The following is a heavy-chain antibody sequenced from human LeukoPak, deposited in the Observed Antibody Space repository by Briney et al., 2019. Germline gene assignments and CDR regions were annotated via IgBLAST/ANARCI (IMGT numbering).Heavy chain of an antibody. Sequence: QSGGSLRLSCAASGFTVSSNYMSWVRQAPEKGLEWVSVIYSGGSTYYADSVKGRFTISRDNSKNTLYLQMNSLRAEDTAVYYCARVWWELRGAFDYWGQGTLVTVSS. D-gene: IGHD1-26*01. CDR2: IYSGGST. V-gene: IGHV3-53*01. CDR1: GFTVSSNY. J-gene: IGHJ4*02. CDR3: ARVWWELRGAFDY.